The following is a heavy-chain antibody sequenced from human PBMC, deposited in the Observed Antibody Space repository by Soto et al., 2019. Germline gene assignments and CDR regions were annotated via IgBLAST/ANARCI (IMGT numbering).Heavy chain of an antibody. CDR3: ARVPPP. J-gene: IGHJ5*02. CDR2: IYHSRST. V-gene: IGHV4-30-2*01. Sequence: SETLSLTCAVSGDNISCGGYSGSWIRQPTGKGVEWIGYIYHSRSTYYNPSLKSRVTISVDRSKNQFSLKLSSVTAADTAVYYCARVPPPWGQGTLVTVS. CDR1: GDNISCGGYS.